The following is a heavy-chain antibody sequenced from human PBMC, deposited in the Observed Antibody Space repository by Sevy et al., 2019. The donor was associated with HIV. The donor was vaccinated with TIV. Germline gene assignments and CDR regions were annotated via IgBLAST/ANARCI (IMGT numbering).Heavy chain of an antibody. CDR1: GFTFSDYW. CDR3: ARDSSYCSGDKCYDVFDI. V-gene: IGHV3-7*01. CDR2: IKRDESVK. D-gene: IGHD2-21*01. J-gene: IGHJ3*02. Sequence: GGSLRLSCAASGFTFSDYWMTWVRQAPGKDLEWAANIKRDESVKHYVDSVKGRFSVSRDNAKNSLYLHMNSLRADDTALYYCARDSSYCSGDKCYDVFDIWGQGTMVTVSS.